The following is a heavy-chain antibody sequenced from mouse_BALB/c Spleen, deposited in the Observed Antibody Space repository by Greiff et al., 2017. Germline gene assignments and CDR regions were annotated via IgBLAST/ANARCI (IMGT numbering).Heavy chain of an antibody. CDR2: IWAGGST. Sequence: VMLVESGPGLVAPSQSLSITCTVSGFSLTSYGVHWVRQPPGKGLEWLGVIWAGGSTNYNSALMSRLSISKDNSKSQVFLKMNSLQTDDTAMYYCARIGGGYFDVWGAGTTVTVSS. CDR1: GFSLTSYG. V-gene: IGHV2-9*02. J-gene: IGHJ1*01. D-gene: IGHD2-14*01. CDR3: ARIGGGYFDV.